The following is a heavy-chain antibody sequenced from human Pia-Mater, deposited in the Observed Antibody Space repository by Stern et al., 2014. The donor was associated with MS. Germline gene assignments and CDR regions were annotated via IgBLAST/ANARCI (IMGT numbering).Heavy chain of an antibody. J-gene: IGHJ4*02. V-gene: IGHV5-51*03. CDR1: GYNFINYW. CDR3: ARWSVACDY. Sequence: VQLVESGPEMKKPGESLKISCKTSGYNFINYWIAWVRQVPGQGLEWIGMIYPGDSDIRHSPSFQGHVTISVDKSNTTAYVQWNSLKVSDSAVYYCARWSVACDYWGQGALITVSS. CDR2: IYPGDSDI. D-gene: IGHD2-21*01.